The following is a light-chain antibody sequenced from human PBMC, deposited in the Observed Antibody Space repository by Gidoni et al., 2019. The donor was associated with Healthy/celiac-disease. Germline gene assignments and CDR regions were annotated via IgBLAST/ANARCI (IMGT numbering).Light chain of an antibody. Sequence: EIVLTQSPGTLSLSPGERATLSCRASQSVSSSYLAWYQQKPGQAPRHLIYGASSRATGIPDRFSGSGSGTDFTLTISRLEPEDFAVCYCQQYGSSPLTFGGGTKVEIK. CDR3: QQYGSSPLT. J-gene: IGKJ4*01. CDR2: GAS. CDR1: QSVSSSY. V-gene: IGKV3-20*01.